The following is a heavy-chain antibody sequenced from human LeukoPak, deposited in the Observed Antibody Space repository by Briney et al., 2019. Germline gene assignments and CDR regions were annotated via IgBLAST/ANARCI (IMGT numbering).Heavy chain of an antibody. Sequence: GGSLRLSCAASGFTFSAYGMHWVRQAPGKGLEWVAVISSDGTKEYYADSVKGRLTISRDNSKNTLYLQMNSLRAEDTAVYFCAKEVAVADMFEYWGQGTLVTVSS. CDR2: ISSDGTKE. V-gene: IGHV3-30*18. D-gene: IGHD6-19*01. J-gene: IGHJ4*02. CDR3: AKEVAVADMFEY. CDR1: GFTFSAYG.